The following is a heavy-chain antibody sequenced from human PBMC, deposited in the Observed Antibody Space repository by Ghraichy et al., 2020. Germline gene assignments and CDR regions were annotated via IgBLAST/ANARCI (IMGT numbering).Heavy chain of an antibody. CDR3: AKDREVGDDYYMDV. J-gene: IGHJ6*03. CDR1: GFTFSDYA. V-gene: IGHV3-23*01. D-gene: IGHD1-26*01. CDR2: ITGSGTST. Sequence: GSLRLSCAASGFTFSDYAMTWVRQAPGKGLEWVSGITGSGTSTYYTDSVKGRFTISRDNSKNTLYVQMNSLRAEDTAVYYCAKDREVGDDYYMDVWGKGTTVTVSS.